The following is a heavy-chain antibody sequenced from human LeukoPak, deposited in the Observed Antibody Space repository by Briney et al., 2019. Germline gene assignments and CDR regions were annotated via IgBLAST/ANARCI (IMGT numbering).Heavy chain of an antibody. Sequence: SQTLSLTCAISGDTVSSHSAAWNCIRHSPSRGLESLGRTFSRSKCDNNYALSVKSRKAVNPDTCKNQFSLQLNSVTPEDTAVYYWARGSNLYSISWYFDYWGQGTLVTVSS. CDR2: TFSRSKCDN. CDR1: GDTVSSHSAA. D-gene: IGHD6-13*01. J-gene: IGHJ4*02. V-gene: IGHV6-1*01. CDR3: ARGSNLYSISWYFDY.